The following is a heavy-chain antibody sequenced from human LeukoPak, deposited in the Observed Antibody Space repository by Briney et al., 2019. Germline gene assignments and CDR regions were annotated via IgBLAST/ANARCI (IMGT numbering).Heavy chain of an antibody. J-gene: IGHJ3*01. V-gene: IGHV5-51*01. CDR3: ARRQISGYFYYHDAFDF. Sequence: PGESLKISCQGSGSTFISYWIGWVRQLPGKGLEWMGIIYPGDSDTRYSPSFQGQVTISADKSISTAYLQWSSLKASDTAMYYCARRQISGYFYYHDAFDFWGQGTMVTVSS. CDR1: GSTFISYW. CDR2: IYPGDSDT. D-gene: IGHD3-22*01.